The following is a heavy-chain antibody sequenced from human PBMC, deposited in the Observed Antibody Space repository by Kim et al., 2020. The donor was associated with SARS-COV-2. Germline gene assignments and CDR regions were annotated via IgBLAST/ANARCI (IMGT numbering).Heavy chain of an antibody. J-gene: IGHJ4*02. Sequence: NSVKGRFTITRDDSRNTLYLELNSRRAGDTAVYYCAKDLIHGYSYGTGLDSWGQGTLVTVSS. D-gene: IGHD5-18*01. V-gene: IGHV3-23*01. CDR3: AKDLIHGYSYGTGLDS.